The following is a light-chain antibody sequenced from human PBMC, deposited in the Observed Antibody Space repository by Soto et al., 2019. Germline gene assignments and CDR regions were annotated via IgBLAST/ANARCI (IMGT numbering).Light chain of an antibody. J-gene: IGKJ2*01. CDR3: QQYGGVPYT. V-gene: IGKV3-20*01. CDR1: ESISRDY. CDR2: GAS. Sequence: EIVLTQSPGTLSLSPGQRATLSCRASESISRDYLAWYQQRLGQAPRLLIYGASGGATGIPGRFSGSGFGTDFTLTISRLEPEDFAIYYCQQYGGVPYTFGQGTKLEIK.